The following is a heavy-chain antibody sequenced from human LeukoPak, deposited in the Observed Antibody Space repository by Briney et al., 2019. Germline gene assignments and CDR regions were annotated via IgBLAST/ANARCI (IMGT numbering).Heavy chain of an antibody. V-gene: IGHV1-2*06. Sequence: ASVKVSCKASGYTFTGYYMHWVRQAPGQGREWMGRINPNSGGTNYAQKFQGRVTMTRDTSISTAYMELSRLRSDDTAVYYCARLRIAAAGILNFDYWGQGTLVTVSS. CDR1: GYTFTGYY. CDR2: INPNSGGT. D-gene: IGHD6-13*01. J-gene: IGHJ4*02. CDR3: ARLRIAAAGILNFDY.